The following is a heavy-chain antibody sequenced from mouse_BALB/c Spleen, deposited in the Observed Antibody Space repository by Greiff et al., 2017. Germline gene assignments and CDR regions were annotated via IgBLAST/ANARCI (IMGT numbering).Heavy chain of an antibody. V-gene: IGHV3-1*02. CDR2: VHYSGST. Sequence: EVKLEESGPELVKSSQSLSLTCTVTGYSINSGYSRYWIRQSPGNKLEWMGYVHYSGSTNYNPSLKSRITNTRDTSKNQFFLQLNSVTDEATATYYYARRKVAWIAYWGQGTLVTVSA. CDR1: GYSINSGYS. J-gene: IGHJ3*01. D-gene: IGHD1-3*01. CDR3: ARRKVAWIAY.